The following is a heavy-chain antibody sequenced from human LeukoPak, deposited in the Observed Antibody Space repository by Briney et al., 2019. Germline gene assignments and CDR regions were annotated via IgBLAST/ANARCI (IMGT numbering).Heavy chain of an antibody. J-gene: IGHJ4*02. Sequence: WVRQAPGKGLEWIGSIYYSGSTYYNPSLKRRVTISVDTSKNQFSLKLSSVTAADTAVYHCARHRDYWGQGTLVTVSS. CDR3: ARHRDY. CDR2: IYYSGST. V-gene: IGHV4-39*01.